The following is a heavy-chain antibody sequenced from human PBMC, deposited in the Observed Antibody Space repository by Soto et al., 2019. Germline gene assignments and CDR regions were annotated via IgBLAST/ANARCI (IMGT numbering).Heavy chain of an antibody. J-gene: IGHJ4*02. CDR3: ARQRGWERRDYWDWGY. D-gene: IGHD4-17*01. Sequence: QLQLQESGPGLVKPSETLSLTCTVSGGSISSSSYYWGWIRQPPGKGLEWIGNIYYTGSTYYNPSLKSRVTIAVDTSKSQFSLKLTAVTAADTSVYYCARQRGWERRDYWDWGYWGQGILVTVSS. CDR2: IYYTGST. CDR1: GGSISSSSYY. V-gene: IGHV4-39*01.